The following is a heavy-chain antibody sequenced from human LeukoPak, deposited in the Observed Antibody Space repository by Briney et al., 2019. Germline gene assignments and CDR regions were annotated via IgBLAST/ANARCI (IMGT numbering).Heavy chain of an antibody. CDR2: IFYDGSNK. D-gene: IGHD6-19*01. CDR1: GFTFSNYD. V-gene: IGHV3-33*01. J-gene: IGHJ4*02. CDR3: ARVGSAWSYFDY. Sequence: GGSLRLSCAASGFTFSNYDMHWVRQAPGKGLEWVAVIFYDGSNKYSADSVKGRFTISRDNSENTLFLQMNSPRAEDTAVYYCARVGSAWSYFDYWGQGTLVTVSS.